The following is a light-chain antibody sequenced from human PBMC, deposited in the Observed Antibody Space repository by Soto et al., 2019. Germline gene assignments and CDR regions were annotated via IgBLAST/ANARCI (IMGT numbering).Light chain of an antibody. Sequence: DIHLTQSPSSLSASLVYIVTITCRASQSIRSYLNWYQQKPGKAPKLLIYAASSLQTGVSSRFSGSGSGTDFTLTISNLQPEDFATYYCQQTSSTPTFGGGTKVDIK. CDR1: QSIRSY. CDR2: AAS. CDR3: QQTSSTPT. V-gene: IGKV1-39*01. J-gene: IGKJ4*01.